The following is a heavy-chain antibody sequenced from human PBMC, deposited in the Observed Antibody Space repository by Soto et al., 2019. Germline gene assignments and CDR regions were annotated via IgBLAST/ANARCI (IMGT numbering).Heavy chain of an antibody. V-gene: IGHV2-5*02. Sequence: QITLKESGPTLVRPPQTLTLTCTFSGFSLTSGVGVGWIRQPPGKALEWLALIYWDDDTRYSPSRKNRHTLTKDTTKNQVVLTMTNVGPVDTATSVCTHIDPEIVTVGGHGGFDYWGQGTLVTVSS. CDR2: IYWDDDT. J-gene: IGHJ4*02. CDR3: THIDPEIVTVGGHGGFDY. CDR1: GFSLTSGVG. D-gene: IGHD5-12*01.